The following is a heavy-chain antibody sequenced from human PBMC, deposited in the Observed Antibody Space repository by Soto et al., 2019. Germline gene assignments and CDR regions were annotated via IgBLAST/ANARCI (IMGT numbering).Heavy chain of an antibody. Sequence: GDSLKISCQGSGYKFATHWIGWVRHKAGKGLEWMGIIFPGDAETRYSPSFQGHITISADKSISIAYLRWSSLKASDTGMYYCATPGGFGMDVWGQGTTVTVS. J-gene: IGHJ6*02. CDR1: GYKFATHW. D-gene: IGHD5-12*01. V-gene: IGHV5-51*01. CDR2: IFPGDAET. CDR3: ATPGGFGMDV.